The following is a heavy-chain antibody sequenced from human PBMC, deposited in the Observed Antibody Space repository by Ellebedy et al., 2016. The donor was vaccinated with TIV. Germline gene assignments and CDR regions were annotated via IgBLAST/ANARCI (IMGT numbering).Heavy chain of an antibody. J-gene: IGHJ5*02. CDR2: ISAYNRNT. Sequence: AASVKASCKASGYTFTSYGISWVRQAPGQGLEWMGWISAYNRNTNYAQKLQGRVTMTTDTSTSTAYMELRSLRSDDTAVYYCARDPRGTTVVLPFDPWGQGTLVTVSS. CDR3: ARDPRGTTVVLPFDP. V-gene: IGHV1-18*01. D-gene: IGHD4-23*01. CDR1: GYTFTSYG.